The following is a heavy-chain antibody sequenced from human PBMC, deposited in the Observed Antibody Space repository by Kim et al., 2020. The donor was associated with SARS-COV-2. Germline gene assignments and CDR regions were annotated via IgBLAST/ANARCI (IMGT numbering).Heavy chain of an antibody. J-gene: IGHJ3*02. CDR1: GGSISSYY. CDR3: ARSRTYYYDSSGYLGGFAFDI. V-gene: IGHV4-59*01. D-gene: IGHD3-22*01. Sequence: SETLSLTCTVSGGSISSYYWSWIRQPPGKGLEWIGYIYYSGSTNYNPSLKSRVTISVDTSKNQFSLKPSSVTAADTAVYYCARSRTYYYDSSGYLGGFAFDIWGQGTMVTVSS. CDR2: IYYSGST.